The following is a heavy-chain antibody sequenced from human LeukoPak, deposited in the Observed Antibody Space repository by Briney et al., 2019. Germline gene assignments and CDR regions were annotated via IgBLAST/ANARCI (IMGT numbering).Heavy chain of an antibody. Sequence: PGRSLRRSCAASGFTFYDYAMDWVRQAPGKGLEGVSGISWNSGSIGYADYVKGRFTISRDNAKNSLYLQMNSLRAEDTALYYCAKENSHCGGDCLPLGMDVWGQGTTVTVSS. CDR3: AKENSHCGGDCLPLGMDV. CDR2: ISWNSGSI. CDR1: GFTFYDYA. J-gene: IGHJ6*02. D-gene: IGHD2-21*02. V-gene: IGHV3-9*01.